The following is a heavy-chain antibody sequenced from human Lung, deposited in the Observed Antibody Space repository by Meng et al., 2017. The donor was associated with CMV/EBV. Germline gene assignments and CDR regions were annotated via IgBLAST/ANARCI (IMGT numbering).Heavy chain of an antibody. Sequence: ASVKVSCKASGYTFTSYYMHWVRQAPGQGLEWMGIINPSGGSTSYAQKFQGRVTMTRDTSTSTVYMELSSLRSEDTAVYYCAREGVIVGATHDFAIWGKGKMVNVSS. CDR1: GYTFTSYY. J-gene: IGHJ3*02. V-gene: IGHV1-46*01. D-gene: IGHD1-26*01. CDR2: INPSGGST. CDR3: AREGVIVGATHDFAI.